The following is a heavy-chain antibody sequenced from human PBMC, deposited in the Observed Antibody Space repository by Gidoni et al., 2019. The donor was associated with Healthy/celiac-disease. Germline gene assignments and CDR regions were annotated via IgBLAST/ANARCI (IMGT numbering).Heavy chain of an antibody. J-gene: IGHJ4*02. CDR3: ARLLARRGRLQSELDY. V-gene: IGHV4-34*01. D-gene: IGHD6-25*01. CDR2: INHSGST. Sequence: QVQLQQWGAGLLKPSETLSLTCAVYGGSFSGYYWSWIRQPPGKGLEWIGEINHSGSTNYNPSLKSRVTISVDTSKNQFSLKLSSVTAADTAVYYCARLLARRGRLQSELDYWGQGTLVTVSS. CDR1: GGSFSGYY.